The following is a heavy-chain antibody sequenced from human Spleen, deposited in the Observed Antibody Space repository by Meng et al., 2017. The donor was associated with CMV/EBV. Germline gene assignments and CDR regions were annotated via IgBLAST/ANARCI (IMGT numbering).Heavy chain of an antibody. CDR1: GYTFTGYY. CDR3: ARYLPLSGVIRGLTDYYYYYGMDV. J-gene: IGHJ6*02. V-gene: IGHV1-2*02. CDR2: INPNSGGT. Sequence: ASVKVSCKASGYTFTGYYMHWVRQAPGQGLEWMGWINPNSGGTNYAQKFQGRVTMTRDTSINTAYMELSRLISDDTAVYYCARYLPLSGVIRGLTDYYYYYGMDVWGQGTTVTVSS. D-gene: IGHD3-10*01.